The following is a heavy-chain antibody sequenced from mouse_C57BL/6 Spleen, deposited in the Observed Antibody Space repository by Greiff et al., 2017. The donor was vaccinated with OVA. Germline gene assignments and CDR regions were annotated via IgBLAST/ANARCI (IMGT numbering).Heavy chain of an antibody. J-gene: IGHJ2*01. Sequence: EVKLVESGGGLVQPGGSLSLSCAASGFTFTDYYMSWVRQPPGKALEWLGFIRNKANGYTTEYSASVKGRFTISRDNSQSILYLQMNALRAKDSATYYCARYILLWGFFDYWGQGTTLTVSS. V-gene: IGHV7-3*01. CDR2: IRNKANGYTT. D-gene: IGHD2-10*01. CDR3: ARYILLWGFFDY. CDR1: GFTFTDYY.